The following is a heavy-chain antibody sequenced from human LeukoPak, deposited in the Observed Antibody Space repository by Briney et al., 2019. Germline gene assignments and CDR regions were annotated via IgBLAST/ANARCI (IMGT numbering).Heavy chain of an antibody. J-gene: IGHJ4*02. CDR2: INAGNGNT. D-gene: IGHD3-10*01. CDR1: GYTFTSYA. V-gene: IGHV1-3*01. CDR3: ARVSGSGSYPN. Sequence: GASVKVSCKASGYTFTSYAMHWVRQAPGQRLEWMGWINAGNGNTKYSQKFQGRVTMTRDTSTSTVYMELSSLRSEDTAVYYCARVSGSGSYPNWGQGTLVTVSS.